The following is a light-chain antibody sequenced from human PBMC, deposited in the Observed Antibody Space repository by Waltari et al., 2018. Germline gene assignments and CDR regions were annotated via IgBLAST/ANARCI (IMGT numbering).Light chain of an antibody. CDR1: SSDVGSYNL. V-gene: IGLV2-23*02. CDR2: EVS. CDR3: CSYTGSPHVV. Sequence: QSALTQPASVSGSPGQSITISCTGTSSDVGSYNLVSWYQQHPGRAPKLMIYEVSEPPSGVSNRFSGSKSGNTASLTISGLQAEDEADYYCCSYTGSPHVVFGGGTKLTVL. J-gene: IGLJ2*01.